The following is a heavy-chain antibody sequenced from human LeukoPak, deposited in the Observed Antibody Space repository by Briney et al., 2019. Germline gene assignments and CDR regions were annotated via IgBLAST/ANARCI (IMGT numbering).Heavy chain of an antibody. J-gene: IGHJ4*02. CDR1: GGSISSYY. D-gene: IGHD6-13*01. CDR3: ARQIASAGTAGFDF. V-gene: IGHV4-4*07. Sequence: SETLSLTCTVSGGSISSYYWSWIRQPAGKGLEWIGRIYSTGSTNYNPSLKSRVTMSVDTPKNQFSLRLRSVTAADTAVYYCARQIASAGTAGFDFRGQGALVTVSS. CDR2: IYSTGST.